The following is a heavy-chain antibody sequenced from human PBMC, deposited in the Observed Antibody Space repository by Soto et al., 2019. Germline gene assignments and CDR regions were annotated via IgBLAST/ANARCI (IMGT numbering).Heavy chain of an antibody. D-gene: IGHD6-19*01. CDR2: IYYSGST. Sequence: TLSLTCTVSGGSISSYYWSWIRQPPGKGLEWIGYIYYSGSTNYNPSLNSRVTISVDTSKNQFSLRLSSVTAADTAVYYCARDSSGWFDAFDIWGQGTMVTVSS. CDR3: ARDSSGWFDAFDI. CDR1: GGSISSYY. J-gene: IGHJ3*02. V-gene: IGHV4-59*01.